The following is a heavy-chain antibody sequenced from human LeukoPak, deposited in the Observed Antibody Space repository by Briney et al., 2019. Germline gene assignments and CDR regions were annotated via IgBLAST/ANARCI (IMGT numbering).Heavy chain of an antibody. CDR2: IYSGGST. CDR3: ARHRRYCSGDNCYSGHDY. J-gene: IGHJ4*02. D-gene: IGHD2-15*01. CDR1: GFTVSSNY. V-gene: IGHV3-53*01. Sequence: GGSLRLSCAATGFTVSSNYLSWVRQAPGKGLEWVSSIYSGGSTYYADSVKGRFTISRDNYRNTVYLQMNSLKAEDTAVYYCARHRRYCSGDNCYSGHDYWGQGTLVIVSS.